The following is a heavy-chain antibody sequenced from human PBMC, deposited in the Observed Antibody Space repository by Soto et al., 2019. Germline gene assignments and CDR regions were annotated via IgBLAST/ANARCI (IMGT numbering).Heavy chain of an antibody. J-gene: IGHJ3*02. Sequence: QVQLVESGGGVVQPGRSLRLSCAASGFTFSSYGMHWVRQAPGKGLEWVAVISYDGSNKYYADSVKGRFTISRDNSKNTLYLQMNSLRAEDTAVYYCAKVFRLELLGAFDIWGQGTMVTVSS. CDR2: ISYDGSNK. CDR1: GFTFSSYG. CDR3: AKVFRLELLGAFDI. D-gene: IGHD1-7*01. V-gene: IGHV3-30*18.